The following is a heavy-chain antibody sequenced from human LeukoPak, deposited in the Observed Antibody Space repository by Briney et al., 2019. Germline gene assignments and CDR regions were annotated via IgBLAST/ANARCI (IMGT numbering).Heavy chain of an antibody. Sequence: PSETLSLTCTVSGYSISSGYYWGWIQQPPGKGLEWIGSIYHSGSTYYNPSLKSRVTISVDTSKNQFSLKLSSVTAADTAVYYCARHRPYYYASSGYWYFQHWGQGTLVTVSS. CDR3: ARHRPYYYASSGYWYFQH. D-gene: IGHD3-22*01. CDR2: IYHSGST. CDR1: GYSISSGYY. J-gene: IGHJ1*01. V-gene: IGHV4-38-2*02.